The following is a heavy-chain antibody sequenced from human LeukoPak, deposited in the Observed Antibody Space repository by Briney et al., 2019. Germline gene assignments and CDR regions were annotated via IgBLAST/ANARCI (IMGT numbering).Heavy chain of an antibody. CDR2: ISYDGSNK. J-gene: IGHJ4*02. V-gene: IGHV3-30-3*01. CDR3: ASGDTATDY. CDR1: GFTFSSYA. D-gene: IGHD5-18*01. Sequence: PGRSLRLSCAASGFTFSSYAMHWVRQAPGKGLEWVAVISYDGSNKYYADSVKGRFTISRDNSKNTLYLQMNSLRAEDTAVYYCASGDTATDYWGQGTLVTVSS.